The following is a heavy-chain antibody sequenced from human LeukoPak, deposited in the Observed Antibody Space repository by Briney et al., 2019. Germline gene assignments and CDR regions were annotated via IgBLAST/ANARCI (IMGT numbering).Heavy chain of an antibody. CDR3: VRPCGGDCPSMGDI. D-gene: IGHD2-21*02. CDR1: GFTFSRSS. CDR2: ISGDGDTT. Sequence: GGSLRLSCAASGFTFSRSSMTWVRQAPGKGLEWVSGISGDGDTTNYADSEKGRFTISRDNSRNTLYLQMNSLRAEETAIYVCVRPCGGDCPSMGDIWGQGTMVTVSS. J-gene: IGHJ3*02. V-gene: IGHV3-23*01.